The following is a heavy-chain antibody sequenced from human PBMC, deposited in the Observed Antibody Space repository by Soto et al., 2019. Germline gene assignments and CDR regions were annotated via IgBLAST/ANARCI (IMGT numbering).Heavy chain of an antibody. CDR3: ARMYSSGSGWFHP. V-gene: IGHV4-31*03. D-gene: IGHD6-19*01. Sequence: PSETLSLTCSVSGYSITAGGYYWSWIRQYPGKGLEWIGSFYSSGSIIYNPSLKSRVSISGDTPRNQFSVTLTSATAADTALYFCARMYSSGSGWFHPWGQGTLVTVSS. CDR2: FYSSGSI. J-gene: IGHJ5*02. CDR1: GYSITAGGYY.